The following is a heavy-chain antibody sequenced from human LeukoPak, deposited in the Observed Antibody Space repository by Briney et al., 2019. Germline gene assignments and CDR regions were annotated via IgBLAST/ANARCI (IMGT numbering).Heavy chain of an antibody. D-gene: IGHD5-18*01. J-gene: IGHJ3*02. CDR1: GGSISSYY. Sequence: SETLSLTSTVSGGSISSYYWSWIRQPPGKGLEWIGYTYYSGSTNYNPSLKSRVTISVDTSKNQFSLKLSSVTAADTAVYYCARRHINVDTAMVTDAFDIWGQGTMVTVSS. CDR2: TYYSGST. CDR3: ARRHINVDTAMVTDAFDI. V-gene: IGHV4-59*08.